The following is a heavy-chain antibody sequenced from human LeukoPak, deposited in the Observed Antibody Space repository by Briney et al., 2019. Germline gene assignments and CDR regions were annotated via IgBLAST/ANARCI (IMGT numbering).Heavy chain of an antibody. J-gene: IGHJ5*02. V-gene: IGHV3-33*01. CDR2: IWYDGSNK. CDR1: GFTFSSYD. Sequence: GRSLRLSCAASGFTFSSYDMHWVRQAPGKGLEWVAVIWYDGSNKYYTDAVKGRFTISRNNSKITLYLKMNSQRAEDTAVYYCASDRFLQGWFDPWGQGTLVTVSS. D-gene: IGHD2/OR15-2a*01. CDR3: ASDRFLQGWFDP.